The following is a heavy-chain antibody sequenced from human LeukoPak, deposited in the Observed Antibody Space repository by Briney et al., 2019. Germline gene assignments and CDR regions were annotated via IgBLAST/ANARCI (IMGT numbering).Heavy chain of an antibody. J-gene: IGHJ5*02. CDR3: ARRGIAAAGNWFDP. CDR2: IYHSGST. CDR1: GGSISSSNW. V-gene: IGHV4-4*02. Sequence: PSETLSLTCAVSGGSISSSNWWSWVRQPPGKGLEWIGEIYHSGSTNYNPSLKSRVTISVDKSKNQFSLKLSSVTAADTAVYYCARRGIAAAGNWFDPWGQGTLVTVSS. D-gene: IGHD6-13*01.